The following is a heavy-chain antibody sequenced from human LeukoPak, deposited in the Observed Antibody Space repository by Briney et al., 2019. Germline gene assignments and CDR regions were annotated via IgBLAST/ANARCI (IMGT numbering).Heavy chain of an antibody. V-gene: IGHV1-8*02. J-gene: IGHJ4*02. CDR1: GGTFSSYA. Sequence: ASVKVSCKASGGTFSSYAISWVRQATGQGLEWMGWMNPNSGNTGYAQKFQGRVTMTRNTSISTAYMELSSLRSEDTAVYYCATGIAAEWGQGTLVTVSS. D-gene: IGHD6-13*01. CDR2: MNPNSGNT. CDR3: ATGIAAE.